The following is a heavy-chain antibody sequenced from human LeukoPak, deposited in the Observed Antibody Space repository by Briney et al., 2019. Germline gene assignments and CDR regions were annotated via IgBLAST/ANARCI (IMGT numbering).Heavy chain of an antibody. Sequence: GGSLRLSCAASGFTFAGYAMSWVRQAPGKGLEWVSAISDSGGSTYYADSVKGRFTISRDNSKNTLYLQMNSLRAEDTAVYYCAKSVGSRSYHPFDYWGQGTLVTVSS. CDR1: GFTFAGYA. J-gene: IGHJ4*02. V-gene: IGHV3-23*01. CDR2: ISDSGGST. CDR3: AKSVGSRSYHPFDY. D-gene: IGHD3-10*01.